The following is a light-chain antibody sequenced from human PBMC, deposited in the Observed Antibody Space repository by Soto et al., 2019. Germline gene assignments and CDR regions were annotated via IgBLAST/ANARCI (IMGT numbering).Light chain of an antibody. CDR1: QSVSSSY. J-gene: IGKJ4*01. V-gene: IGKV3-20*01. Sequence: EIVLTQSPGTLSLSPGERATLSCRASQSVSSSYLDWYQQKPGQAPRLLIYGAPSRATGITDRFSGSGSGTSFTLPISKLEPEEFAVYSCQQDDSSPLTFCGGTKVEVK. CDR3: QQDDSSPLT. CDR2: GAP.